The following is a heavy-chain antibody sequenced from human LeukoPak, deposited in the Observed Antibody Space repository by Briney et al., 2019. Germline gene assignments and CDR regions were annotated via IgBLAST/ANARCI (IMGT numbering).Heavy chain of an antibody. D-gene: IGHD6-19*01. CDR1: GYDFNNND. Sequence: GASVKVSCKTSGYDFNNNDINWVRQATGQGLEWMGWMNPNSGNTGYAQKFQGRVTFTRDTSTNTAYMELSSLRSEDTAVYFCARGEGRAVVGLYYFDNWGQGTLVTVSS. V-gene: IGHV1-8*03. CDR2: MNPNSGNT. CDR3: ARGEGRAVVGLYYFDN. J-gene: IGHJ4*02.